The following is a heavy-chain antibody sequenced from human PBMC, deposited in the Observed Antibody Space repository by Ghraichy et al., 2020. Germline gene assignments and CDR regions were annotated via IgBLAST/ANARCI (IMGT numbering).Heavy chain of an antibody. Sequence: GGSLRLSCAASGFTFSTYAMSWVRQAPGKRLEWVSAISGSGGTTYYADSVKGRFTISRDNSKNTLYLQMNSLRAEDTAVYYCAKDSGSSGWFPLDYWGQGTLVTVSS. CDR3: AKDSGSSGWFPLDY. J-gene: IGHJ4*02. D-gene: IGHD6-19*01. V-gene: IGHV3-23*01. CDR1: GFTFSTYA. CDR2: ISGSGGTT.